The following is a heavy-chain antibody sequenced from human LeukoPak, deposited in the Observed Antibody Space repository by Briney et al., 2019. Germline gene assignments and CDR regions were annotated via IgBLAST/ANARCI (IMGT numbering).Heavy chain of an antibody. CDR3: ARIITAYHCDSSGTDLFDY. V-gene: IGHV3-30*04. J-gene: IGHJ4*02. CDR2: ISYDGSNK. Sequence: GGSLRLSCAASGFTFSSYAMHWVRQAPGKGLEWVAIISYDGSNKYYTDSVKGRFTISRDNSKNTLYLQMNSLRAEDTAVYYCARIITAYHCDSSGTDLFDYWGQGTLVTVSS. D-gene: IGHD3-22*01. CDR1: GFTFSSYA.